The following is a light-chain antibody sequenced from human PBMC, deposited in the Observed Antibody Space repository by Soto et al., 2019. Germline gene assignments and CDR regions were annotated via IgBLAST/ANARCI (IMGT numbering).Light chain of an antibody. CDR2: DGN. V-gene: IGLV1-51*01. CDR1: SSNIGGNS. Sequence: QSVLTQPPSVSAAPVQKVTISCSGSSSNIGGNSVSWYQQLPGTAPKLLIYDGNKRPSGIPDRFSGSKSGTSATLGITGFQTGDEADYYCGSWDSSLSAYVFGTGTKV. J-gene: IGLJ1*01. CDR3: GSWDSSLSAYV.